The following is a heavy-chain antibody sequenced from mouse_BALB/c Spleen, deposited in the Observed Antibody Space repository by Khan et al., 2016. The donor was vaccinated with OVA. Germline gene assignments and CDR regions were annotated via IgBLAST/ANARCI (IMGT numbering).Heavy chain of an antibody. CDR3: SRSGYGSFAY. CDR1: GYSFTSYY. CDR2: INPNNGGT. D-gene: IGHD2-2*01. J-gene: IGHJ3*01. V-gene: IGHV1-53*01. Sequence: QVQLKQSGAELVTPGASVRLSCKASGYSFTSYYLYWVKQRPGQGLEWIGDINPNNGGTNSNEKFKCKATLTVDKSSSTAYIQLNSLTSVDSAVYCCSRSGYGSFAYWGQGTLVTVSA.